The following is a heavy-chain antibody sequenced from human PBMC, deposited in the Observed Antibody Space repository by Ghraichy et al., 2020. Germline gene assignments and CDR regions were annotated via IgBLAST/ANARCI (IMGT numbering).Heavy chain of an antibody. D-gene: IGHD3-9*01. CDR3: ARERESFYYDILTGYPDV. CDR2: IYYSGST. J-gene: IGHJ6*02. Sequence: SETLSLTCTVSGGSISSGGYYWSWIRQHPGKGLEWIGYIYYSGSTYYNPSLKSRVTISVDTSKNQFSLKLSSVTAADTAVYYCARERESFYYDILTGYPDVWGQGTTVTVSS. V-gene: IGHV4-31*03. CDR1: GGSISSGGYY.